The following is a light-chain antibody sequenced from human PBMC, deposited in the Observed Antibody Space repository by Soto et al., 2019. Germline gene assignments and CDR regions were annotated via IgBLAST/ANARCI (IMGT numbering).Light chain of an antibody. CDR1: QNLLYSSDNKNY. CDR2: CAS. V-gene: IGKV4-1*01. Sequence: DIVMTQSPDSLAVSLGERATINCKSSQNLLYSSDNKNYIDCYQQKPEQPPKLIIYCASTRESGVPDRFSGSGSGTEFPLSISSLQAEDVADYYCHQYYSAPHTFGQGTKVEV. CDR3: HQYYSAPHT. J-gene: IGKJ1*01.